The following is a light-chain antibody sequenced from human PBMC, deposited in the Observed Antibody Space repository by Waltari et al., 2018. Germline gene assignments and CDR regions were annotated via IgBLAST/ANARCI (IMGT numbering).Light chain of an antibody. CDR3: QAWDTSTANV. CDR2: HDI. V-gene: IGLV3-1*01. Sequence: SDDLTQAPSVSVSPGQTASIACSGDKLGDKYVSWYQLKPGQSPVLIIYHDIKRPSGIPERFSGSTSGNTATLTITGTQAMDEADYYCQAWDTSTANVFGTGTKVTVL. J-gene: IGLJ1*01. CDR1: KLGDKY.